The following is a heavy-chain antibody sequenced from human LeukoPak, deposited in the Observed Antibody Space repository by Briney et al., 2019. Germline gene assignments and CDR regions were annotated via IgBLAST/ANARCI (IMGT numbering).Heavy chain of an antibody. J-gene: IGHJ5*02. CDR1: GGSISSYY. CDR2: IYNTGSA. V-gene: IGHV4-59*01. CDR3: AREDRDGYNSRGNWFDP. Sequence: SETLSLTCIVSGGSISSYYWTWIRQPPGKRLEWIGYIYNTGSANYNPSFKGRVTLSVDTSKDQFSLKLSSVTAADTAVYYCAREDRDGYNSRGNWFDPWGQGTLVTVSS. D-gene: IGHD5-24*01.